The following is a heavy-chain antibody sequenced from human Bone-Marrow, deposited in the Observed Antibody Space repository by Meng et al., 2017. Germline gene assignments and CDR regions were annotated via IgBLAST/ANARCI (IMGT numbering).Heavy chain of an antibody. V-gene: IGHV3-15*01. D-gene: IGHD6-13*01. CDR3: TTPPYSSSWYYYYGMDV. Sequence: GESLKISCAASGFTFSNAWMSWVRQAPGKGLEWVGRIKSKTDGGTTDYAAPVKGRFTISRDDSKNTLYLQMNSLKTEDTAVYYCTTPPYSSSWYYYYGMDVWGQGTMVTVSS. CDR1: GFTFSNAW. CDR2: IKSKTDGGTT. J-gene: IGHJ6*02.